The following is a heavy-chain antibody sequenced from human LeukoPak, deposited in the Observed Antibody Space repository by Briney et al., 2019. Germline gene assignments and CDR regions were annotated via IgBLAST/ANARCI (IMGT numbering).Heavy chain of an antibody. CDR2: TNPSGGST. CDR3: ARGGISPRGNFDY. D-gene: IGHD6-13*01. CDR1: GYTFTNYY. J-gene: IGHJ4*02. Sequence: ASVKVSCKASGYTFTNYYIHWVRQAPGQGLEWMGMTNPSGGSTTYAQKFQGRVTMTRDTSTSTVYMELSSLRSEDTAVYYCARGGISPRGNFDYWGQGTLVTVSS. V-gene: IGHV1-46*01.